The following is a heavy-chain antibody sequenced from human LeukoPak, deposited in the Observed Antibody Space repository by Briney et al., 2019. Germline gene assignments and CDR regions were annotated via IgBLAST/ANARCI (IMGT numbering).Heavy chain of an antibody. CDR2: ISSSSSTI. V-gene: IGHV3-48*04. CDR1: GFTFSSYS. Sequence: GSLRLSCAASGFTFSSYSMNWVRQAPGKGLEWVSYISSSSSTIYYADSVKGRFTISRDNAKNSLYLQMNSLRAEDTAVYYCARDEEGYCSGGSCYNWFDPWGQGTLVTVSS. CDR3: ARDEEGYCSGGSCYNWFDP. D-gene: IGHD2-15*01. J-gene: IGHJ5*02.